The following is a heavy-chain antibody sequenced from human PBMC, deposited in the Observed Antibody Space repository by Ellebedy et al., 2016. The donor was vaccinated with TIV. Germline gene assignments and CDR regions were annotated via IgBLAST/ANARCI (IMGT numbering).Heavy chain of an antibody. CDR2: ISGSSTYI. CDR1: GFTFSDNY. V-gene: IGHV3-11*06. J-gene: IGHJ2*01. Sequence: GESLKISCTASGFTFSDNYMSWIRQAPGKGLEWVSSISGSSTYIYYADSVKGRFAISRDNAKNSLYLQMNSLRAEDTALYYCARKVPAPTTVPPNWYFDLWGRGTLVTVSS. D-gene: IGHD4-17*01. CDR3: ARKVPAPTTVPPNWYFDL.